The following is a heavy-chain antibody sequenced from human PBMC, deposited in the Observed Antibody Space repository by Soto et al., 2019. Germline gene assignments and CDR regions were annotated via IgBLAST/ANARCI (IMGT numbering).Heavy chain of an antibody. Sequence: EVQLAESGGGLVLPGGSLRLSCVASGFTFDFYWMTWVRQTPGKELERVANIKVDGSEKYYMDSVKGRFNIYRDNARNSVYQQMNSLRVEDTAVYYCTRDRGYQTFDYWGQGTVVTVSS. J-gene: IGHJ4*02. CDR1: GFTFDFYW. CDR2: IKVDGSEK. V-gene: IGHV3-7*05. D-gene: IGHD3-10*01. CDR3: TRDRGYQTFDY.